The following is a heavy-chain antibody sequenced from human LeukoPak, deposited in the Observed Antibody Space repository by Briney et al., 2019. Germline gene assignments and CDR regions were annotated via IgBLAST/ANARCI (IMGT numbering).Heavy chain of an antibody. CDR1: GGSIGSGGYY. D-gene: IGHD6-13*01. Sequence: SETLSLTCAVSGGSIGSGGYYWSWIRHQPGKGLEWIGYIYSSGSTDYNPSLKSRLAISVDTPKNQFSLKVTSVTAADTAVYYCARGRSAAGNFDYWGQGTLVTASS. V-gene: IGHV4-31*11. J-gene: IGHJ4*02. CDR3: ARGRSAAGNFDY. CDR2: IYSSGST.